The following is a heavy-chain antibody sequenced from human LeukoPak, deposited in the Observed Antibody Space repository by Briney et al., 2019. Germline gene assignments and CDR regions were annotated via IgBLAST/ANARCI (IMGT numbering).Heavy chain of an antibody. D-gene: IGHD4-17*01. V-gene: IGHV3-23*01. Sequence: GGSLRLSCAASGFTFSSDAMSWVRQAPGKGLEWVSAISDSGGSTHYADFVKGRFTISRDNSKNTVYLQMNSLRAEDTAVYYCAREGGGDYGDYLRYWGQGTLVTVSS. CDR1: GFTFSSDA. J-gene: IGHJ4*02. CDR3: AREGGGDYGDYLRY. CDR2: ISDSGGST.